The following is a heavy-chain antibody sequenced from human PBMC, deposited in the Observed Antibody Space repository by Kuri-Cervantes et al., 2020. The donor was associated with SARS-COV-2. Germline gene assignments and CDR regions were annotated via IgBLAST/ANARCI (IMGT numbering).Heavy chain of an antibody. CDR3: ARYLYGSGSYYNSYCFDY. V-gene: IGHV4-61*02. D-gene: IGHD3-10*01. J-gene: IGHJ4*02. CDR2: IYTSGST. CDR1: GGSISSGSYY. Sequence: LRLSCTVPGGSISSGSYYWSWIRQPAGKGLEWIGRIYTSGSTNYNPSLKSRVTISVDTSKNQFSLKLSSVTAADTAVYYCARYLYGSGSYYNSYCFDYWGQGTLVTVSS.